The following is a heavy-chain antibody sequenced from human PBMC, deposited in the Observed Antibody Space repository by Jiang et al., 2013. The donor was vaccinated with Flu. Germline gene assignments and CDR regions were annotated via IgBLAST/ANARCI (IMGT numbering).Heavy chain of an antibody. CDR3: TNYRVPRT. D-gene: IGHD1-14*01. Sequence: GLLKPSETLSLTCTVSGDSINNYHWTWTRQPPGKGLEWIGWIHYTGSTSYNPSLKSRVTISIDTSKNQFSLKVSSLSAADTAVYYCTNYRVPRTWGQGTLVTVSS. CDR2: IHYTGST. J-gene: IGHJ5*02. CDR1: GDSINNYH. V-gene: IGHV4-59*01.